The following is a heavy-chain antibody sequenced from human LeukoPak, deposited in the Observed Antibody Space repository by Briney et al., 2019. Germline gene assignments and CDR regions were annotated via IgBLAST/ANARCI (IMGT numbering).Heavy chain of an antibody. V-gene: IGHV4-59*01. Sequence: PSETLSLTCSVSGVSITSNYWSWIRQPPGKGLEWLWYTHHSGATSYNPSLKSRSTMSLDTSNNQFSLKLSSVTAADTAVYYCARSSGHSYGDFDYWGQGKLVTVSS. CDR2: THHSGAT. CDR3: ARSSGHSYGDFDY. J-gene: IGHJ4*02. CDR1: GVSITSNY. D-gene: IGHD5-18*01.